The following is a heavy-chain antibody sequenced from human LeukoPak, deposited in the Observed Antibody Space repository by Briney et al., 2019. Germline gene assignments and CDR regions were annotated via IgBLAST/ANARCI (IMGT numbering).Heavy chain of an antibody. D-gene: IGHD3-22*01. CDR1: GFAFNTYW. Sequence: PGGSLRLSCAASGFAFNTYWMHWVRQAPGKGLVWVSRIDSDGRNTNYADSVKGRFTISRDNSKNTLYLQMNSLRADDTAVYYCAKDLDSSGYSYWGQGTLVTVSS. J-gene: IGHJ4*02. CDR3: AKDLDSSGYSY. CDR2: IDSDGRNT. V-gene: IGHV3-74*01.